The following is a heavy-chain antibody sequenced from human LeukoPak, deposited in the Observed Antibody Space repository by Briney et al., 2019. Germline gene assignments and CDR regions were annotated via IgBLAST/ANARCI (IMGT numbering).Heavy chain of an antibody. V-gene: IGHV4-59*01. CDR3: AGDYGRYYGMDV. D-gene: IGHD4-17*01. Sequence: SEAPSPTCAVPGGSISSYYWSWIRQPPGEGLGWVGYIYYSGSTNYNPSLKSRVTISVDTSKNQFSLKLSSVTAADTAVYYCAGDYGRYYGMDVWGKGTTVTVSS. J-gene: IGHJ6*04. CDR1: GGSISSYY. CDR2: IYYSGST.